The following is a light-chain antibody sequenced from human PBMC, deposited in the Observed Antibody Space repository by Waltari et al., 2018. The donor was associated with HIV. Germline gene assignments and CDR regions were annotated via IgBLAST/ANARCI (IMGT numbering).Light chain of an antibody. CDR1: QRISSS. CDR3: QQSDTYYT. J-gene: IGKJ2*01. CDR2: QAS. Sequence: DIQMTQSPSTLSVAVGARVGLTCRDSQRISSSLAGYQQKPGQAPRLLISQASVLEPWVPSRFSGSGSGTDFTLTIHILHPDDFGTYYCQQSDTYYTFGQGTKLERK. V-gene: IGKV1-5*03.